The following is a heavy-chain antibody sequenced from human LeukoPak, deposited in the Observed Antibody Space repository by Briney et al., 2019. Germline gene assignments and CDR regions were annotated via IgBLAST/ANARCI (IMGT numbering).Heavy chain of an antibody. J-gene: IGHJ6*04. CDR3: ARDSPRHCSGGSCSSGGLDV. Sequence: PGGSLRLSCAATGFTFSTYAVHWVRQAPDKGLEWVAVISYDGTNKYYTESVKGRFTLSRDNSKNTVYLQINSLRGEDTAVYYCARDSPRHCSGGSCSSGGLDVWGKGTTVTVSS. CDR1: GFTFSTYA. V-gene: IGHV3-30*04. CDR2: ISYDGTNK. D-gene: IGHD2-15*01.